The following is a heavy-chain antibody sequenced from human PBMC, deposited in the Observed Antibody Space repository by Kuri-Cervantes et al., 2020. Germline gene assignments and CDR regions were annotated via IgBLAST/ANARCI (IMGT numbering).Heavy chain of an antibody. CDR2: IYPGDSDT. CDR3: ARRTYYDSSGYYYDLGYFDY. Sequence: GESLKISCKGPGYSFTSYWIGWVRQMPGKGLEWMGIIYPGDSDTRYSPSFQGQVTISADKSISTAYLQWSSLKASDTAMYYCARRTYYDSSGYYYDLGYFDYWGQGTLVTVSS. V-gene: IGHV5-51*01. CDR1: GYSFTSYW. J-gene: IGHJ4*02. D-gene: IGHD3-22*01.